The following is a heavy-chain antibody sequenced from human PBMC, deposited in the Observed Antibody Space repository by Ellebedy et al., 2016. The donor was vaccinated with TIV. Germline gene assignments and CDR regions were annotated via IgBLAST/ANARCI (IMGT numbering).Heavy chain of an antibody. D-gene: IGHD6-19*01. V-gene: IGHV4-39*01. J-gene: IGHJ4*02. CDR2: FYYSGTT. Sequence: MPSETLSLTCTVSGGSITGGTYSWGWFRHPPAKGLGGIGSFYYSGTTYYNPSLKSRVTISVDTSKKQFSLNLRSVTAADMAVYYCARHIEVAGRVDYWGQGTLVTVSS. CDR1: GGSITGGTYS. CDR3: ARHIEVAGRVDY.